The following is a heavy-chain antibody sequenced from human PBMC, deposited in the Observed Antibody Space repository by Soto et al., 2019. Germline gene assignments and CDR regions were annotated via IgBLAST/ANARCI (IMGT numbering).Heavy chain of an antibody. CDR1: GFTFSDYG. CDR2: ISHDGSNK. Sequence: QVNLVESGGGVVQPGRSLRLSCAASGFTFSDYGMHWVRQAPGKGLEWVADISHDGSNKIYGDSVKGRFTISRDNSKYTLLLQTDSLRDEDTAVYFCAKEARSRAVTATRVYGMDVWGQGTTVAVSS. CDR3: AKEARSRAVTATRVYGMDV. V-gene: IGHV3-30*18. J-gene: IGHJ6*02. D-gene: IGHD4-17*01.